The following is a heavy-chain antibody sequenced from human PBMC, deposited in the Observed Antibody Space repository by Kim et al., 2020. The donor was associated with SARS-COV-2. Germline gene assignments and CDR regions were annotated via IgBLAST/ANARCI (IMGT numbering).Heavy chain of an antibody. Sequence: ASVKVSCKASGYTFTSYAMNWVRQAPGQGLEWMGWINTNTGNPTYAQGFTGRFVFSLDTSVSTAYLQISSLKAEDTAVYYCARGGDFWSGSYYYGMDVWGQGTTVTVSS. CDR3: ARGGDFWSGSYYYGMDV. CDR1: GYTFTSYA. J-gene: IGHJ6*02. D-gene: IGHD3-3*01. CDR2: INTNTGNP. V-gene: IGHV7-4-1*02.